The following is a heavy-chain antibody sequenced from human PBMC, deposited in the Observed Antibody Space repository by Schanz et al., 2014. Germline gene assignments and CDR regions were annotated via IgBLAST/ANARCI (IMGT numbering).Heavy chain of an antibody. CDR1: GGTFSSYA. J-gene: IGHJ3*02. Sequence: QVQLVQSGAEVKKPGSPVKVSCKSSGGTFSSYAISWVRQAPGQGLEWMGWINGYNGHTLYAQKFQGRVTMTTDTSTGTAYMELRSLRSDDTALYYCTRGGYSYALSAFDIWGQGTMVTVSS. CDR2: INGYNGHT. CDR3: TRGGYSYALSAFDI. D-gene: IGHD5-18*01. V-gene: IGHV1-18*01.